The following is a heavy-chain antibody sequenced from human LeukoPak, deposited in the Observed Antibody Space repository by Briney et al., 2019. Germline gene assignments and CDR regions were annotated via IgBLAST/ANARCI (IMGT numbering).Heavy chain of an antibody. CDR3: ARATDSSSWYDY. Sequence: PRAPVKVSCKASGYTFTGYYMHWVRQAPGQGLEWMGWINPNSGGTNYAQKFQGRVTMTRDTSISTAYMELSRLRSDDTAVYYCARATDSSSWYDYWGQGTLVTVSS. D-gene: IGHD6-13*01. CDR1: GYTFTGYY. CDR2: INPNSGGT. J-gene: IGHJ4*02. V-gene: IGHV1-2*02.